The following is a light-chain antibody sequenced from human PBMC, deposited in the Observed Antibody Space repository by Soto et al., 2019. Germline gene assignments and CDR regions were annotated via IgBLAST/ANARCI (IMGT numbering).Light chain of an antibody. CDR1: QNVLYSSNNKNY. Sequence: DIVMTQSPDSLAVSLGERATINCKSSQNVLYSSNNKNYLTWYQQKPGQPPKLLIYWASTRESGVPDRFSGSGSGPDFPLTISSLQAEDVAVYYCQQYYSTPWTFGQGTKVEIK. CDR3: QQYYSTPWT. J-gene: IGKJ1*01. CDR2: WAS. V-gene: IGKV4-1*01.